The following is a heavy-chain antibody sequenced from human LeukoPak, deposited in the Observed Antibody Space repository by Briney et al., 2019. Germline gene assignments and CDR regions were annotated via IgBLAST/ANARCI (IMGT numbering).Heavy chain of an antibody. V-gene: IGHV4-31*03. CDR2: IYYSGST. Sequence: SETLSLTCTVSGASINSGGYWSWIRQHPGRGLEWIGYIYYSGSTYYNPSLKSRVTISVDTSKNQFSLKLSSVTAADTAVYYCARDRQLVTYYYYGMDVWGQGTTVTVSS. CDR1: GASINSGGY. J-gene: IGHJ6*02. D-gene: IGHD6-6*01. CDR3: ARDRQLVTYYYYGMDV.